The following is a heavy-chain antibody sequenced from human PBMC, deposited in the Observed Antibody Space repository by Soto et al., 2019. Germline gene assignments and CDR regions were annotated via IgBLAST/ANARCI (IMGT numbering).Heavy chain of an antibody. CDR2: ISGSGIST. V-gene: IGHV3-23*01. CDR1: GLTFSSYA. D-gene: IGHD1-26*01. J-gene: IGHJ6*02. CDR3: ASSDSGSYYYYYYYGMDV. Sequence: PGGSLRLSCAASGLTFSSYAMSWVRQAPGKGLEWVSGISGSGISTYYADSVKGRFTISRDNSKNTLYLQMNSLRAEDTAVYYCASSDSGSYYYYYYYGMDVWGQGTTVTVSS.